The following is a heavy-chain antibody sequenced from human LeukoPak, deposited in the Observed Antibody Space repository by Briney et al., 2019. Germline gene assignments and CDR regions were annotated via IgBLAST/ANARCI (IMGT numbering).Heavy chain of an antibody. CDR1: GYTFTSYD. V-gene: IGHV1-8*01. D-gene: IGHD6-13*01. CDR3: ARSYSSSSSPYNWFDP. Sequence: ASVKVSCKASGYTFTSYDINWVRQATGQGHEWMGWMNPNSGNTGYAQKFQGRVTMTRNTSISTAYMELSSLRSEDTAVYYCARSYSSSSSPYNWFDPWGQGTLVTVSS. CDR2: MNPNSGNT. J-gene: IGHJ5*02.